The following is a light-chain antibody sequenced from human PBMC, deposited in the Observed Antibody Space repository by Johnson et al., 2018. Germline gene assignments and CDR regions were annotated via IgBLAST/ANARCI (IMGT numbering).Light chain of an antibody. CDR1: SSNIGNNY. V-gene: IGLV1-51*02. CDR3: GTWDSSLSAGNV. Sequence: SVLTQPPSVSAAPGQKVTISCSGSSSNIGNNYVSWYQQLPGTAPKLLIYENNKRPSGIPYRFSGSKSGPSAPPGIPGLQTWDEADYYCGTWDSSLSAGNVFGTGTKVTVL. J-gene: IGLJ1*01. CDR2: ENN.